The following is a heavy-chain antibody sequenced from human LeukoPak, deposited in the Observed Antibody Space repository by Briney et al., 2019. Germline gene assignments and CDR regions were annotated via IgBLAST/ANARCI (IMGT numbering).Heavy chain of an antibody. CDR1: GGSISSYY. CDR3: ARGYQLLYAAFGY. V-gene: IGHV4-59*01. CDR2: IYYSGST. J-gene: IGHJ4*02. Sequence: SETLSLTCTVSGGSISSYYWSWIRQPPGKGLEWIGYIYYSGSTNYNPSLKSRVTISVDTSKNQFSLKLSSVTAADTAVYYCARGYQLLYAAFGYWGQGTLVTVSS. D-gene: IGHD2-2*02.